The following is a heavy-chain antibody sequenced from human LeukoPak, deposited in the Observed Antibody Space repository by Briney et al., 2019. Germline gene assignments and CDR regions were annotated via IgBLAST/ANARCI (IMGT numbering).Heavy chain of an antibody. CDR1: GGSISSYY. Sequence: SETLSLTCTVSGGSISSYYWSWIRQPPGKGLEWIGYIYYSGSTNYNPSLKSRVTISVDTSKNQFSLKLSSVTAADTAVYYCARGPRGPDYYYYYGTDVWGQGTMVTVSS. V-gene: IGHV4-59*08. J-gene: IGHJ6*02. CDR2: IYYSGST. CDR3: ARGPRGPDYYYYYGTDV. D-gene: IGHD3-10*01.